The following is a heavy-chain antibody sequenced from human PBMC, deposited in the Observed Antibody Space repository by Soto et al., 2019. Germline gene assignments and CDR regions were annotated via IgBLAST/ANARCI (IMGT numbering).Heavy chain of an antibody. CDR3: ARVGYSSSWYRRGAFDI. Sequence: SETLSLTCAVYGGSFIGYYWSWIRQPPRKGLEWIGEINHSGSTNYNPSLKSRVTISVDTSKNQFSLKLTSVTAADTAVYYCARVGYSSSWYRRGAFDIWGQGTMVTVSS. CDR1: GGSFIGYY. D-gene: IGHD6-13*01. V-gene: IGHV4-34*01. J-gene: IGHJ3*02. CDR2: INHSGST.